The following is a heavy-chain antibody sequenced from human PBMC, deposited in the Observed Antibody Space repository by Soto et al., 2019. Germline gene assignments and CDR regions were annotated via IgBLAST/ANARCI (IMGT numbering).Heavy chain of an antibody. CDR3: AKDRDCPRDYFHY. V-gene: IGHV3-23*01. J-gene: IGHJ4*02. Sequence: EVQLLESGGGLVQPGGSLRLSCAASGFTLGRYGMSWVRQAPGKGLEWVSAVSPNGQGIYYADSVRGRFTISRDFSKNTLFLQMDSLRAEDTAVYYGAKDRDCPRDYFHYWGQGTLVTVSS. D-gene: IGHD2-21*02. CDR1: GFTLGRYG. CDR2: VSPNGQGI.